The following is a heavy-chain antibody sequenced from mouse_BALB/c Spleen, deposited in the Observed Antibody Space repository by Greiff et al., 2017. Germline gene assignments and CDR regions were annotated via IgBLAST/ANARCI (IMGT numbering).Heavy chain of an antibody. Sequence: EVKLVESGGGLVQPGGSMKLSCVASGFTFINYWMNWVRQSPEKGLEWVAEIRLKSNNYATHYAESVKGRFTISRDDSKSSVYLQMNNLRAEDTGIYYCTRDYVYFDYWGQGTTLTVSS. J-gene: IGHJ2*01. V-gene: IGHV6-6*02. CDR1: GFTFINYW. CDR2: IRLKSNNYAT. CDR3: TRDYVYFDY. D-gene: IGHD2-4*01.